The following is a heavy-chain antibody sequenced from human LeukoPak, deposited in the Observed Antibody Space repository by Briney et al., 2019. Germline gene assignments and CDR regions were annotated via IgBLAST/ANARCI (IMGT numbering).Heavy chain of an antibody. CDR2: ISGSGGST. Sequence: GGSLRLSCAASGFTFSSYAMSWVRQAPGKGLEWVSAISGSGGSTYYADSVKGRFTISRDNSTNTLYLQMNSLRAADTAVYYCAKPCIAVAGARQRAFDYWGQGTLVTVSA. CDR3: AKPCIAVAGARQRAFDY. J-gene: IGHJ4*02. D-gene: IGHD6-19*01. CDR1: GFTFSSYA. V-gene: IGHV3-23*01.